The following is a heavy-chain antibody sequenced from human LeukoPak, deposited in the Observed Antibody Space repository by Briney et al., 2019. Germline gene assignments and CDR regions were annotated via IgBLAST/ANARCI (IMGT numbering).Heavy chain of an antibody. CDR2: IYHSGST. D-gene: IGHD4-11*01. CDR3: ARSRLLHYSNYVPHFDY. CDR1: GYSISSGYY. V-gene: IGHV4-38-2*02. Sequence: SETLSLTCTVSGYSISSGYYWGWIRQPPGKGLEWIGSIYHSGSTYYNPSLKSRVTISVDTSKNQFSLKLSSVTAADTAVYYCARSRLLHYSNYVPHFDYWGQGTLVTVSS. J-gene: IGHJ4*02.